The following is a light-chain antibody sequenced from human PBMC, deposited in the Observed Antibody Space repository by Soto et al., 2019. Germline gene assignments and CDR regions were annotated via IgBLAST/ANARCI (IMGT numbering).Light chain of an antibody. J-gene: IGLJ3*02. V-gene: IGLV1-44*01. CDR3: VVWDDRLHGVV. CDR1: ISNIVSNA. CDR2: SND. Sequence: QSVLTQPPSASGTPGQRVTISCSGSISNIVSNAVHWYQQVPGTAPKVLIHSNDQRPSGVPDRFSGSKSGTSASLTISGLQSEDEADYFCVVWDDRLHGVVFGGGTKLTVL.